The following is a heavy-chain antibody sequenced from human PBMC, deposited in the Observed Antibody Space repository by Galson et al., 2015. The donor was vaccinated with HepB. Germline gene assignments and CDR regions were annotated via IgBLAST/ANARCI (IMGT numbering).Heavy chain of an antibody. CDR3: AKDERGYYGSGSYLGY. D-gene: IGHD3-10*01. V-gene: IGHV3-30*18. CDR1: GFTFSSYG. CDR2: ISYDGSNK. J-gene: IGHJ4*02. Sequence: SLRLSCAASGFTFSSYGMHWVRQAPGKGLEWVAVISYDGSNKYYADSVKGRSTISRDNSKNTLYLQMNSLRAEDTAVYYCAKDERGYYGSGSYLGYWGQGTLVTVSS.